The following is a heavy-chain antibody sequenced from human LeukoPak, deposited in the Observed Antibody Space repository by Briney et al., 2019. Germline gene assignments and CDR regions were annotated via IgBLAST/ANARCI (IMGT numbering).Heavy chain of an antibody. CDR1: GFTFSSYW. J-gene: IGHJ3*02. CDR3: AREAYSSGWYGYAFDI. CDR2: IKQDGSEK. D-gene: IGHD6-19*01. Sequence: GGSLRLPCAASGFTFSSYWMSWVRQAPGKGLEWVANIKQDGSEKYYVDSVKGRFTISRDNAKNSLYLQMNSLRAEDTAVYYCAREAYSSGWYGYAFDIWGQGTMVTVSS. V-gene: IGHV3-7*03.